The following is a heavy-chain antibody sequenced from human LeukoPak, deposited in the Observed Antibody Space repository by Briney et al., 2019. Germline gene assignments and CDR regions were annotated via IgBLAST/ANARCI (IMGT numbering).Heavy chain of an antibody. Sequence: GGSLRLSCAASGFTFSSYAMSWVRQAPGKGLEWVSAISGSAGSTYYADSVKGRFTISRDNAKNSLYLQMNSLRAEDTAVYYCARDGGDTAMVPFDYWGQGTLVTVSS. J-gene: IGHJ4*02. V-gene: IGHV3-23*01. CDR3: ARDGGDTAMVPFDY. D-gene: IGHD5-18*01. CDR2: ISGSAGST. CDR1: GFTFSSYA.